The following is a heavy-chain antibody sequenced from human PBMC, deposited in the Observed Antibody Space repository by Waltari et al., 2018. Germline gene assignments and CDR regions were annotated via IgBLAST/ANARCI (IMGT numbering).Heavy chain of an antibody. V-gene: IGHV3-23*01. CDR3: AKGYYYDSGGSHRAYDC. CDR2: ISGDGGIT. D-gene: IGHD3-22*01. J-gene: IGHJ4*02. CDR1: GFPFSIHA. Sequence: EVQLLESGGGLVQPGGSLRLSCAASGFPFSIHALSRVRQAPGKGLEWVSVISGDGGITYYADSVKGRFTISRDNSKNTLYVQMNSLRAEDTAVYYCAKGYYYDSGGSHRAYDCWGQGTLVTVSS.